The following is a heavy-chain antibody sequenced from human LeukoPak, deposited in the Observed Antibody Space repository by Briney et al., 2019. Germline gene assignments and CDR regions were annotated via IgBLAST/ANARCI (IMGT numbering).Heavy chain of an antibody. CDR1: GGSFNGYY. J-gene: IGHJ4*02. CDR3: ASANDYDFWSGYYWD. Sequence: SETLSLTCAVYGGSFNGYYWSWIRQPPGKGLEWIGEINHSGSTNYNPSLKSRVTISVDTSKNQFSLKLSSVTAAGTAVYYCASANDYDFWSGYYWDWGQGTLVTVSS. D-gene: IGHD3-3*01. CDR2: INHSGST. V-gene: IGHV4-34*01.